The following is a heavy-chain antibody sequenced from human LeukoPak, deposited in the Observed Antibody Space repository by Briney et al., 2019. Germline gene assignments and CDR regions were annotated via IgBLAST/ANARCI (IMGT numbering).Heavy chain of an antibody. CDR2: IKQDGSEK. D-gene: IGHD3-10*01. CDR3: TTETPYPVPRGGFDY. CDR1: GFTFSSYA. Sequence: PGGSLRLSCAASGFTFSSYAMSWVRQAPGKGLEWVANIKQDGSEKYYVDSVKGRFTISRDNAKNSLYLQMNSLRTEDTAVYYCTTETPYPVPRGGFDYWGQGTLVTVSS. J-gene: IGHJ4*02. V-gene: IGHV3-7*03.